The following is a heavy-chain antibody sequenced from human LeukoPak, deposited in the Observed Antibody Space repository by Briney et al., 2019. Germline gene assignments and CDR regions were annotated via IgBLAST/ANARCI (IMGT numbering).Heavy chain of an antibody. V-gene: IGHV5-51*01. CDR1: GYRFIDYW. CDR3: AKYYYDRSVGPFDY. Sequence: GESLKISCKGSGYRFIDYWIGWVRQMPGKGLEWMGIIYPDDSDTRYSPSFQGQVTFSADKSTSTAYLQWSSLKASDTAMYYCAKYYYDRSVGPFDYWGQGTLVTVSS. D-gene: IGHD3-22*01. J-gene: IGHJ4*02. CDR2: IYPDDSDT.